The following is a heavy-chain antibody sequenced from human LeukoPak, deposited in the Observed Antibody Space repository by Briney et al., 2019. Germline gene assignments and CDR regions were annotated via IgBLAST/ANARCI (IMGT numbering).Heavy chain of an antibody. Sequence: SETLSLTCTVSGGSISSYYWSWIRQPPGKGLEWIGYIYYSGSTNNNPSLKSRVTISVDTSKNQFSLKLSSVTAADTAVYYCARGVVVTVSGGDRGKYNWFDPWGQGTLVTVSS. CDR2: IYYSGST. V-gene: IGHV4-59*01. D-gene: IGHD2-21*02. CDR3: ARGVVVTVSGGDRGKYNWFDP. CDR1: GGSISSYY. J-gene: IGHJ5*02.